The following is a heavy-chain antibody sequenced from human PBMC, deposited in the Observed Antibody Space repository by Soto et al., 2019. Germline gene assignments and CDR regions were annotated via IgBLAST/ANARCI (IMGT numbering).Heavy chain of an antibody. J-gene: IGHJ2*01. CDR3: ARISWSGYYTRYFDL. CDR1: TVSSNY. CDR2: IYSGGST. Sequence: TVSSNYMSWVRQAPGKGLEWVSVIYSGGSTYYADSVKGRFTISRHNSKNTLYLQMNSLRAEDTAVYYCARISWSGYYTRYFDLWGRGTLVTVSS. V-gene: IGHV3-53*04. D-gene: IGHD3-3*01.